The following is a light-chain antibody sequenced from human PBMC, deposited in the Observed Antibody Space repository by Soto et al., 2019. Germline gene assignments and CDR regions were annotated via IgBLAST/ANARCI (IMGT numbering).Light chain of an antibody. V-gene: IGLV2-23*01. J-gene: IGLJ1*01. CDR2: EAS. CDR1: SRDVGSYTL. CDR3: CSYADSTTNDV. Sequence: QSVLTHPASASGSPGPSVTISCPGTSRDVGSYTLVSWYQQHPGKAPRLMTYEASTRPSGGSNRCSGSKSGNTASLTISGLQAEDEADYYCCSYADSTTNDVLGTAPKLNVL.